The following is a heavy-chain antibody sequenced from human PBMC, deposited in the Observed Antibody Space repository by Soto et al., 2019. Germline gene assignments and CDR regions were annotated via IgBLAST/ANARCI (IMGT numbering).Heavy chain of an antibody. V-gene: IGHV3-23*01. CDR2: ISGSGGST. J-gene: IGHJ5*02. CDR1: GFTFSSYA. CDR3: AKAPLYYDSSGPAPT. D-gene: IGHD3-22*01. Sequence: PGGSLRLSCAASGFTFSSYAMSWVRQAPGKGLEWVSAISGSGGSTYYADSVKGRFTISRDNSKNTLYLQMNSLRAEDTAVYYCAKAPLYYDSSGPAPTWGQGTLVTVSS.